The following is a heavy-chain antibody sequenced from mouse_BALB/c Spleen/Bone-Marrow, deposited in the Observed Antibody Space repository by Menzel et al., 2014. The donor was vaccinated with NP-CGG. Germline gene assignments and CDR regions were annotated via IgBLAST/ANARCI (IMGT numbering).Heavy chain of an antibody. CDR3: ARSTTVVAYYFDY. Sequence: GAQAVRPWALKDLAFKDSGLPFFSFRLNWVKERAGKGLEWTGNVDPSDSETHYNQMFKDKATLTVDKSSSTADIQLSSLTSEDSAVYYCARSTTVVAYYFDYWGQGTTLTVSS. V-gene: IGHV1-61*01. CDR1: GLPFFSFR. CDR2: VDPSDSET. J-gene: IGHJ2*01. D-gene: IGHD1-1*01.